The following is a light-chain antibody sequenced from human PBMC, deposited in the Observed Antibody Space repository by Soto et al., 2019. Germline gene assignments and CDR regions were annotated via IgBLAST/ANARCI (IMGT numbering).Light chain of an antibody. CDR1: QDISSS. CDR3: QQTKSYPST. J-gene: IGKJ4*01. V-gene: IGKV1-13*02. Sequence: AIQLTQSPSYMTTSVGDRIPITFRASQDISSSLAWYQQKAGKAPKLLIYGASILQSGVPSGFSGSGFGTDFTLTISSLRAEDFAIYFCQQTKSYPSTFGGGTKVDIK. CDR2: GAS.